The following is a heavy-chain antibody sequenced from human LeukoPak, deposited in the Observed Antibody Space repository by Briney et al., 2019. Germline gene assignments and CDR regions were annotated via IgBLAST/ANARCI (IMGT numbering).Heavy chain of an antibody. D-gene: IGHD5-12*01. CDR2: IYHSGST. CDR1: GYSIGSGYY. Sequence: ASETLSLTCTVSGYSIGSGYYWGWIRQPPGKGLEWIGSIYHSGSTYYNPSLKSRVTISVDTSKNQFSLKLSSVTAADTAVYYCARSGVATISGEDYWGQGTLVTVSS. J-gene: IGHJ4*02. V-gene: IGHV4-38-2*02. CDR3: ARSGVATISGEDY.